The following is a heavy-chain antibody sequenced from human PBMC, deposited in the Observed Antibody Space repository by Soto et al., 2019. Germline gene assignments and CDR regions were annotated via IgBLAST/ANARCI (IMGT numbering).Heavy chain of an antibody. CDR3: ARDGAVSSSGRAGGMDV. Sequence: SGTLSLTCTVSGGSISSYYLSWIRQPPGKGLEWVGYIYYSGITNYNPSLKGRVTISGDTSKHQFSMKLRSVTAAATAVHYCARDGAVSSSGRAGGMDVWGQGTTVTVSS. V-gene: IGHV4-59*01. D-gene: IGHD6-13*01. CDR1: GGSISSYY. J-gene: IGHJ6*02. CDR2: IYYSGIT.